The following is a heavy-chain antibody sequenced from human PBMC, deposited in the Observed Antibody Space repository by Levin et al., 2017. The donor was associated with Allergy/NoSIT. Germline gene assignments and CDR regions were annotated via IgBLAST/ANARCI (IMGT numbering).Heavy chain of an antibody. CDR3: ARERKVGNTGYYMDV. V-gene: IGHV4-59*01. CDR2: VYYIGGT. J-gene: IGHJ6*03. Sequence: PGGSLRLSCSVSGVAISSDYWSWIRQPPGRELEWIGYVYYIGGTNYNPSLKSRVTISVDTSKNQFSLQLTSVTAADTAVYYCARERKVGNTGYYMDVWGKGTTVTVSS. CDR1: GVAISSDY. D-gene: IGHD2-8*02.